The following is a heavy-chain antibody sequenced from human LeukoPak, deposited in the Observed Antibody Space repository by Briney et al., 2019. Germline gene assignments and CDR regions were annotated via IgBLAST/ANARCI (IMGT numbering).Heavy chain of an antibody. D-gene: IGHD6-13*01. Sequence: PSETLSLTCTVSGGSISSYYWSWIRQPPGKGLEWIGYIYYSGSTNYNPSLKSRVTISVDTSKNQFSLKLSSVTAADTAVYYCARASRIAAAATLNYWGQGTPVTVSS. CDR1: GGSISSYY. CDR3: ARASRIAAAATLNY. V-gene: IGHV4-59*12. J-gene: IGHJ4*02. CDR2: IYYSGST.